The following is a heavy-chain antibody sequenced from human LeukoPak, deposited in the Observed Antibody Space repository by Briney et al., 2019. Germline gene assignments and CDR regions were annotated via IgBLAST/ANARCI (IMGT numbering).Heavy chain of an antibody. CDR1: GFTFSSYS. Sequence: PGGSLRLSCAASGFTFSSYSMNWVRQAPGKGLEWVSSISSSSSYIYYADSVKGRFTISRDNSKNTLYLQMDSLRAEDTAVYYCARDGGDQHNWNYGDYWGQGTLVTVSS. V-gene: IGHV3-21*01. J-gene: IGHJ4*02. CDR3: ARDGGDQHNWNYGDY. D-gene: IGHD1-20*01. CDR2: ISSSSSYI.